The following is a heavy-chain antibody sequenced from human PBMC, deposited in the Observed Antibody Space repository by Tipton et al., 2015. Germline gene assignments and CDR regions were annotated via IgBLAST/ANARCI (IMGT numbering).Heavy chain of an antibody. CDR3: ACQDYDSLTRDYQTVDY. Sequence: TLSLTCAVSAYSISRDYYWGWIRQPPGKGLEWIGSISHSGNTYYNPSLKSRVTMSRDTSKNLFSLKLTSVTAADTAVYYCACQDYDSLTRDYQTVDYWGQGTLVTVSS. CDR1: AYSISRDYY. CDR2: ISHSGNT. D-gene: IGHD3-9*01. J-gene: IGHJ4*02. V-gene: IGHV4-38-2*01.